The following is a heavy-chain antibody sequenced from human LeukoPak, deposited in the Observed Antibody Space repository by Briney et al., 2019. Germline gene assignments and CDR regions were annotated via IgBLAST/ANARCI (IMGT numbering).Heavy chain of an antibody. CDR2: IYYSGST. J-gene: IGHJ4*02. CDR3: ARQGRGYSYGTIDY. Sequence: SETLPLTCTVSGGSISSYYWSWIRQPPGKGLEWIGYIYYSGSTNYNPSLKSRVTISVDTSKNQFSLKLSSVTAADTAVYYCARQGRGYSYGTIDYWGQGTLVTVSS. CDR1: GGSISSYY. V-gene: IGHV4-59*08. D-gene: IGHD5-18*01.